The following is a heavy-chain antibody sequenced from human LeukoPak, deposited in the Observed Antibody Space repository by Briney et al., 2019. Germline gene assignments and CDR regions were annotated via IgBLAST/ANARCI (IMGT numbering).Heavy chain of an antibody. V-gene: IGHV3-11*04. CDR2: ISSSGTNI. CDR3: ARDPGHWSPDAFDT. CDR1: GFTFSDYY. Sequence: GGSLRLSCAASGFTFSDYYMSWIRQAPGKGLEWVSYISSSGTNIYYADSVKGRFTISRDNAKNSLYLQMNSLRAEDTAVYYCARDPGHWSPDAFDTWGQGTMVTVSS. J-gene: IGHJ3*02. D-gene: IGHD3-3*02.